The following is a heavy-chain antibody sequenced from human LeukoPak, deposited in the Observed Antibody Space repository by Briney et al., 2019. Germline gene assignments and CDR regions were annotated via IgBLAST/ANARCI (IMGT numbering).Heavy chain of an antibody. CDR3: ARASALATPPFAY. D-gene: IGHD5-12*01. V-gene: IGHV3-30*04. Sequence: GRSLRLSCAASGFTFSSYAMHWVRQAPGKGLEWVAVISYDGSNKYYADSVKGRFTISRDNSKNTLYLQMNSLRAEDTAVYYCARASALATPPFAYWGQGTLVTVSS. CDR1: GFTFSSYA. J-gene: IGHJ4*02. CDR2: ISYDGSNK.